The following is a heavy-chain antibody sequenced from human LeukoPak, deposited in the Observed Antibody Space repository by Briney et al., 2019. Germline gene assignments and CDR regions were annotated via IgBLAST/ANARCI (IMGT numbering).Heavy chain of an antibody. CDR3: ARGKATDI. Sequence: GGSLRLSCAASGFTFSNNWMTWVRLAPRKGLEWVANIKQDGSEKHYVDSVKGRFTISRDNAKNSVYLQMNSLRAEDTAVYYCARGKATDIWGQGTMVTVSS. V-gene: IGHV3-7*01. CDR1: GFTFSNNW. CDR2: IKQDGSEK. D-gene: IGHD5-12*01. J-gene: IGHJ3*02.